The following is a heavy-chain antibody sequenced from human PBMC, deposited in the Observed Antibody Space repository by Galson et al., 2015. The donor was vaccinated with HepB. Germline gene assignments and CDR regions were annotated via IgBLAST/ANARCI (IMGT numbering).Heavy chain of an antibody. CDR3: ARDLASSYYGSGGGY. Sequence: QSGAEVKKPGASVKVSCKASGYTFTSYGISWVRQAPGQGLEWMGWISAYNGNTNYAQKLQGRVTMTTDTSTSTAYMELRSLRSDDTAVYYRARDLASSYYGSGGGYWGQGTLVTVSS. CDR2: ISAYNGNT. J-gene: IGHJ4*02. V-gene: IGHV1-18*04. CDR1: GYTFTSYG. D-gene: IGHD3-10*01.